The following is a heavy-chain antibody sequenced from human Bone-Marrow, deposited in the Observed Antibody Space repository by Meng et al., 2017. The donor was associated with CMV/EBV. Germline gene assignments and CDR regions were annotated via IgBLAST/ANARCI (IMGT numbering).Heavy chain of an antibody. D-gene: IGHD6-6*01. CDR3: ARDGPGGLYSSSPYYYYYGMDV. CDR1: GFTFSSYY. Sequence: GESLKISCAASGFTFSSYYMNWVRQAPGKGLEWLSYISSGSGTIYYADSVKGRFTISRDNAKNSLYLQMNSLRAEDTAVYYCARDGPGGLYSSSPYYYYYGMDVWGQGSTVTVSS. CDR2: ISSGSGTI. V-gene: IGHV3-48*04. J-gene: IGHJ6*02.